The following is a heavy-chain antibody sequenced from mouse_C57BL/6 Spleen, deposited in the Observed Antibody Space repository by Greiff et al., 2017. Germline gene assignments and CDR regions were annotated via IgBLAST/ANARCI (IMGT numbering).Heavy chain of an antibody. V-gene: IGHV1-9*01. CDR3: ARRKLSTTGVGDYYAMDY. CDR2: ILPGSGST. D-gene: IGHD1-1*01. Sequence: QVQLQQSGAELMKPGASVKLSCKATGYTFTGYWIEWVKQRPGHGLEWIGEILPGSGSTNYNEKFKGKATFTADTSSNTAYMQLSSLTTEDSAIYYCARRKLSTTGVGDYYAMDYWGQGTSVTVSS. J-gene: IGHJ4*01. CDR1: GYTFTGYW.